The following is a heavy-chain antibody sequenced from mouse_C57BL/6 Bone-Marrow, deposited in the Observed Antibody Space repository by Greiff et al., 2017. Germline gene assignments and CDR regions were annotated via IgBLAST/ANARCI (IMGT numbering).Heavy chain of an antibody. Sequence: VQLQQSGAELVRPGTSVKVSCKASGYAFTNSMLEWVKQRPGHGLEWIGVINPGRGGTNYNVQFKGRATLTAYKPSSTAYMQCISLTSEDSAVYFCASLSQSEFAYWGQVTLVTGAA. D-gene: IGHD3-2*02. CDR3: ASLSQSEFAY. V-gene: IGHV1-54*01. CDR2: INPGRGGT. CDR1: GYAFTNSM. J-gene: IGHJ3*01.